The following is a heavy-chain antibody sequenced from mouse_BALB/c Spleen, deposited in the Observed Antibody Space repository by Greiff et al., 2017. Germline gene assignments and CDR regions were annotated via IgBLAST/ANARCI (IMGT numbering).Heavy chain of an antibody. D-gene: IGHD1-1*01. CDR1: GFAFSSYD. CDR3: ARHYYYGGDWYFDV. V-gene: IGHV5-12-1*01. Sequence: EVQLQESGGGLVKPGGSLKLSCAASGFAFSSYDMSWVRQTPEKRLEWVAYISNGGGSTYYPDTVKGRFTISRDNAKNTLYLQMSSLKSEDTAMYYCARHYYYGGDWYFDVWGAGTTVTVSS. CDR2: ISNGGGST. J-gene: IGHJ1*01.